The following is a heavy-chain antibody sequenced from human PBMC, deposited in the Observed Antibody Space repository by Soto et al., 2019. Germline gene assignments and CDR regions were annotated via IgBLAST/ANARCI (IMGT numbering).Heavy chain of an antibody. Sequence: GGSLRLSCVASGFTFSSYAMSWVRQAPGKGLEWVSAISGSGGSTYYADSVKGRFTISRDNSKNTLYLQMNSLRAEDTAVYYCAKGLIVVVNLFDYWGQGTLVTVSS. V-gene: IGHV3-23*01. D-gene: IGHD3-22*01. CDR1: GFTFSSYA. CDR3: AKGLIVVVNLFDY. J-gene: IGHJ4*02. CDR2: ISGSGGST.